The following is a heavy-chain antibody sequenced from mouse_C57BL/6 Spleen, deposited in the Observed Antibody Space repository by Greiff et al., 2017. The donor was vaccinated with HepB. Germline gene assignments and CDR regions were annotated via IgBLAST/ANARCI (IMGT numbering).Heavy chain of an antibody. Sequence: EVQRVESGGGLVQPGGSMKLSCVASGFTFSNYWMNWVRQSPEKGLEWVAQIRLKSDNYATHYAESVKGRFTISRDDSKSSVYLQMNNLRAEDTGIYYCTYYGSSFAYWGQGTLVTVSA. V-gene: IGHV6-3*01. CDR2: IRLKSDNYAT. CDR3: TYYGSSFAY. D-gene: IGHD1-1*01. J-gene: IGHJ3*01. CDR1: GFTFSNYW.